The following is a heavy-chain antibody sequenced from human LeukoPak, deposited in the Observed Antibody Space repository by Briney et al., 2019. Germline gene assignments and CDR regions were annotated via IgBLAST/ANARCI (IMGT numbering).Heavy chain of an antibody. D-gene: IGHD4-23*01. CDR1: GFTFTGYY. CDR3: ARDSYGGNWSLGY. CDR2: VNPNNGGT. V-gene: IGHV1-2*02. J-gene: IGHJ4*02. Sequence: ASMKLSCKASGFTFTGYYIHWVRQAPAQGLEWMGWVNPNNGGTNYAQMFQGRVTMTRDTSISTAYMELSRLTSDDTAVYYCARDSYGGNWSLGYWGQGTLVTVSS.